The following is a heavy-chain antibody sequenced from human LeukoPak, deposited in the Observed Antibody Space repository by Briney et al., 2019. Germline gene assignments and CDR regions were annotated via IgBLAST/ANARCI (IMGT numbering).Heavy chain of an antibody. Sequence: GGSLRLSCAASGLTVTNTYMGWVRQAPGAGLEWVSLVYPGGTTYYADSVRGRFTISRDNSKKTLYLQMNSLRAEDTAVYYCARTSSNYGDYGFDYWGQGTLVTVSS. CDR2: VYPGGTT. D-gene: IGHD4-17*01. V-gene: IGHV3-66*01. CDR3: ARTSSNYGDYGFDY. J-gene: IGHJ4*02. CDR1: GLTVTNTY.